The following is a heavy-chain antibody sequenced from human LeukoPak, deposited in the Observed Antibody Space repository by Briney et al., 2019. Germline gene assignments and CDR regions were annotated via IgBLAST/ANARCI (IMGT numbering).Heavy chain of an antibody. CDR1: GFTFSTYA. CDR2: ITYDGSKK. J-gene: IGHJ4*02. CDR3: ARDERGRYAWDY. D-gene: IGHD1-26*01. Sequence: GGSLRLSCAASGFTFSTYAMHWVRQAPGKGLEWVAVITYDGSKKYYADSVKGRFTISRDNSKNTLYMQVNSLRAEDTAVYYCARDERGRYAWDYWGQGTLVTVSS. V-gene: IGHV3-30-3*01.